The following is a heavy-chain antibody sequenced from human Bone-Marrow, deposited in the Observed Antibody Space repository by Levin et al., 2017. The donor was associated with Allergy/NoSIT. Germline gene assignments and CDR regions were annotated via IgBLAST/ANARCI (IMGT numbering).Heavy chain of an antibody. CDR1: GYTFTDYY. CDR2: ISPTNGAT. CDR3: ARDRSYGDGLDF. Sequence: ASVKVSCKASGYTFTDYYLHWVRQAPGQGLEWMGWISPTNGATNYAQNFQGRVTMARDTSISTAYMELSGLRSDDTAGYYCARDRSYGDGLDFWGPGTMVTVSS. V-gene: IGHV1-2*02. J-gene: IGHJ3*01. D-gene: IGHD6-6*01.